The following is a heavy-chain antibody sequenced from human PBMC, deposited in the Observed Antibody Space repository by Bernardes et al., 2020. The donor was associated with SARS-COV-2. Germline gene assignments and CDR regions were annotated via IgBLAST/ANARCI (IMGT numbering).Heavy chain of an antibody. J-gene: IGHJ6*02. CDR2: IDWDDDK. V-gene: IGHV2-70*04. D-gene: IGHD3-9*01. CDR1: VFSLSPSGMR. Sequence: SGTTPWKPPHTLTLTCPFSVFSLSPSGMRVSWIRQPPGKALEWLSRIDWDDDKFYSTSLKTRLTISKDTSKNQVVLTMTNMDPVDTATYYCARTYYDILTGYSYGMDVWGQGTTVTVSS. CDR3: ARTYYDILTGYSYGMDV.